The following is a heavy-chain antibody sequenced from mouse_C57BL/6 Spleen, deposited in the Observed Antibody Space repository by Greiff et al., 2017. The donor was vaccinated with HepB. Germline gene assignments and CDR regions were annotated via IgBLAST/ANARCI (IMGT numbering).Heavy chain of an antibody. Sequence: VKLQQSGPELVKPGASVKISCKASGYAFSSSWMNWVKQRPGKGLEWIGRIYPGDGDTNYNGKFKGKATLTADKSSSTADMQLSSLTSEDSAVYFCARSASTTVVFDYWGQGTTLTVSS. D-gene: IGHD1-1*01. CDR2: IYPGDGDT. J-gene: IGHJ2*01. CDR1: GYAFSSSW. V-gene: IGHV1-82*01. CDR3: ARSASTTVVFDY.